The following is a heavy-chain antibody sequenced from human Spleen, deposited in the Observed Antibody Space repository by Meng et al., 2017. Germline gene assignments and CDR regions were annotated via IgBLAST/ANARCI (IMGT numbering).Heavy chain of an antibody. V-gene: IGHV4-34*01. CDR3: ARDRPRGEKYFDY. D-gene: IGHD3-10*01. Sequence: SETLSLTCAVYGGSFSGYYWSWIRQPPGKGLEWIGEINHRGSTNYNPSLKSRVTISVDTSKNQFSLKLSSVTAADTAVYYCARDRPRGEKYFDYWGQGTLVTVSS. CDR2: INHRGST. J-gene: IGHJ4*02. CDR1: GGSFSGYY.